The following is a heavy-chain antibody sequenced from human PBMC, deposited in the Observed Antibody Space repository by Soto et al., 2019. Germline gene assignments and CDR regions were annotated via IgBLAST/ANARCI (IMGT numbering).Heavy chain of an antibody. D-gene: IGHD3-10*01. CDR1: GFTFSDYY. J-gene: IGHJ5*02. CDR3: ARGRYGSGSYYAWAVWFDP. Sequence: QVQLVESGGGLVKPGGSLRLSCAASGFTFSDYYMSWIRQAPGKGLEWVSYISSSSSYTNYADSVKGRFTISRDNAKNSLYLQMNSLRAEDTAVYYCARGRYGSGSYYAWAVWFDPWGQGPLVTVSS. V-gene: IGHV3-11*06. CDR2: ISSSSSYT.